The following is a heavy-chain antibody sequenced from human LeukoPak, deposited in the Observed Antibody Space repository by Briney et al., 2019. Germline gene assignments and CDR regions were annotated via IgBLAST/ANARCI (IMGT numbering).Heavy chain of an antibody. Sequence: SETLSLTCTVSGGSISSSSYYWGWIRQPPGKGLEWIGSIYYSGSTYYNPSLKSRVTISVDTSKNQFSLKLSSVTAADTAVYYCARCDCSGGSCYFDYWGQGTVVTVSS. D-gene: IGHD2-15*01. J-gene: IGHJ4*02. CDR3: ARCDCSGGSCYFDY. CDR1: GGSISSSSYY. CDR2: IYYSGST. V-gene: IGHV4-39*01.